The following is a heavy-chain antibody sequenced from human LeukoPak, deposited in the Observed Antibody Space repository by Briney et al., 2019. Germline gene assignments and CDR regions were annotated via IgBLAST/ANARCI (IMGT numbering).Heavy chain of an antibody. V-gene: IGHV3-23*01. CDR2: ISGSGGSA. CDR1: GFTFISYA. J-gene: IGHJ2*01. CDR3: AKTRTYYYNSSEDPGYSDL. Sequence: GGSLRLSCAASGFTFISYAMSWVRQAPGKGLEWVSAISGSGGSAYYADSVKGRFTISRDNSKNTLYLQMNSLRAEDTAVYYCAKTRTYYYNSSEDPGYSDLWGRGTLVTVSS. D-gene: IGHD3-22*01.